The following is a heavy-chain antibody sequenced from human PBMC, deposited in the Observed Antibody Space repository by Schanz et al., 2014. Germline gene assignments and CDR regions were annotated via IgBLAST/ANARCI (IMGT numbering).Heavy chain of an antibody. CDR3: TRSTLWSYDV. CDR1: GGSISSGVW. Sequence: QVQLQESGPGLVKPSGTLSLTCVVSGGSISSGVWWTWARQSPGKGLEWIGEIFHSGTTNYNPSLESRVTISVDKSKNQFSLMLTSRTAADTAVYYCTRSTLWSYDVWGRGTMVIVSS. J-gene: IGHJ3*01. CDR2: IFHSGTT. D-gene: IGHD2-21*01. V-gene: IGHV4-4*02.